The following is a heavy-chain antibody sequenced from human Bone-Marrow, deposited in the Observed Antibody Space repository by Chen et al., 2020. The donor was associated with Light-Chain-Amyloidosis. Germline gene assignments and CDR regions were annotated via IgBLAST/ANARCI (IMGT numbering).Heavy chain of an antibody. CDR3: AKDTNDYGDYELGPLIGFNWFDP. V-gene: IGHV3-23*04. J-gene: IGHJ5*02. CDR1: GFTFSNYA. Sequence: EVQLVESGGGLVQPGGSLRLSCSASGFTFSNYAMSWVRQAPGKGLEWFSAISDSGGVTYYADSVKGRFTISRDNSKNTLYLQVNSLRAEDTAVYYGAKDTNDYGDYELGPLIGFNWFDPWGQGTLVTVSS. CDR2: ISDSGGVT. D-gene: IGHD4-17*01.